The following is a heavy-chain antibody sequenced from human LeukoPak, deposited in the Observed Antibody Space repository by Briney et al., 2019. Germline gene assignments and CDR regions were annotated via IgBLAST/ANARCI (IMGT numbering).Heavy chain of an antibody. CDR1: GYTLTELS. V-gene: IGHV1-24*01. CDR3: ATGSYDFWSGYPDY. CDR2: FDPEDGET. Sequence: ASVKVSCKVSGYTLTELSMHWLRQAPGKGLEWMGGFDPEDGETIYAQEFQGRVTMTEDTSTDTAYMELSSLRSEDTAVYYCATGSYDFWSGYPDYWGQGTLVTVSS. D-gene: IGHD3-3*01. J-gene: IGHJ4*02.